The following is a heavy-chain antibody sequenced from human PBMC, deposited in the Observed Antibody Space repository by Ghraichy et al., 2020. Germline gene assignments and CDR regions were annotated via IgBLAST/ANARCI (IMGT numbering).Heavy chain of an antibody. CDR2: ISSSGRTI. CDR1: GFTFSDYY. V-gene: IGHV3-11*01. J-gene: IGHJ4*02. Sequence: GGSLRLSCAASGFTFSDYYMSWIRQAPGKGLEWVSYISSSGRTIDYADSVKGRFTISRDNAKNSLYLQMNSLRAEDTAVYYCARAYSTGWYSILDWGQGTLVTVSS. D-gene: IGHD6-19*01. CDR3: ARAYSTGWYSILD.